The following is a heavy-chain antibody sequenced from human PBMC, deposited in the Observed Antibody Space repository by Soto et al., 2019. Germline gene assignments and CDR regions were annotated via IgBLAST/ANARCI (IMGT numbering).Heavy chain of an antibody. V-gene: IGHV4-34*01. D-gene: IGHD6-13*01. J-gene: IGHJ4*02. CDR2: VSHRGST. Sequence: SETLSLTCAVNGGSFAGYYGCWIRQSPGKGLEWIGEVSHRGSTNYNPSLKSRVTISIDTSKNQFSLKLNSVTAADTGMYYCARNGGSTWYYFDSWGQGTVVTVSS. CDR3: ARNGGSTWYYFDS. CDR1: GGSFAGYY.